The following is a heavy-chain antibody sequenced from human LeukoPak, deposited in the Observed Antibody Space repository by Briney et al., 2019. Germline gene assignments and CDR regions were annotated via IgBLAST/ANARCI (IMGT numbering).Heavy chain of an antibody. CDR2: MNPNSGNT. Sequence: ASVNVSCKASGYTFTSYDINWVRQATGQGLEWMGWMNPNSGNTGYAQKFQGRVTMTRNTSISTAYMELSSLRSEDTAVYYCARGPGDSSSWFSRPDYWGQGTLVTVSS. CDR1: GYTFTSYD. D-gene: IGHD6-13*01. CDR3: ARGPGDSSSWFSRPDY. J-gene: IGHJ4*02. V-gene: IGHV1-8*01.